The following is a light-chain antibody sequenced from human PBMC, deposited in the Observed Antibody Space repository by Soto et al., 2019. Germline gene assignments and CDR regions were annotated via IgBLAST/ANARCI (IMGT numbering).Light chain of an antibody. CDR3: QQRSTWPPWT. J-gene: IGKJ1*01. V-gene: IGKV3-11*01. CDR1: QSVSNY. Sequence: EIVLTQSPATLSLSPGERATLSCRASQSVSNYLAWYQHKPGQAPSLLIYTASSRATVITARLSGSGSGTDFTLTISSLEPEDFAVYYCQQRSTWPPWTFGQGTKVEVK. CDR2: TAS.